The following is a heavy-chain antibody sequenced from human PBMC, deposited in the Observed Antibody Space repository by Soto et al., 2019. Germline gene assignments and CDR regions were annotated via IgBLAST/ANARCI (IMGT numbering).Heavy chain of an antibody. CDR1: RFTFSNYA. Sequence: GGSLRLSCAASRFTFSNYAMSWVRQAPGKGLEWVSAISGSDDSTYYADSVKGRFTISRDSSKNTLYLQMDSLRAEDTAVYYCAKGGLAVPGNGRFDYWGQGTLVTVSS. CDR3: AKGGLAVPGNGRFDY. V-gene: IGHV3-23*01. D-gene: IGHD6-19*01. J-gene: IGHJ4*02. CDR2: ISGSDDST.